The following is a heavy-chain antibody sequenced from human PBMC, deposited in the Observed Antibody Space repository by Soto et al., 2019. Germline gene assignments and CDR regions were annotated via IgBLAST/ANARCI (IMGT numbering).Heavy chain of an antibody. J-gene: IGHJ5*02. V-gene: IGHV4-30-4*01. D-gene: IGHD3-10*01. CDR1: GGSISSDDYY. CDR2: IYYSGST. CDR3: ARPGYYYGSGQLGWFDP. Sequence: PSETLSLTCTVSGGSISSDDYYWSWIRPPPGKGLEWIGYIYYSGSTYYSPSLESRVSISVDTSKNQFSLKLSSVTAADTAVYYCARPGYYYGSGQLGWFDPWGQGTLVTVSS.